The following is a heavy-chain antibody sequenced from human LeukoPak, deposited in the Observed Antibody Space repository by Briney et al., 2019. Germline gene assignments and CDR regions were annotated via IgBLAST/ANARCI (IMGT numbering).Heavy chain of an antibody. V-gene: IGHV1-69*05. J-gene: IGHJ5*02. CDR1: GGTFSSYA. D-gene: IGHD5-18*01. CDR2: IIPIFGTA. CDR3: ARDAYRIRLWLQGRYNWFDP. Sequence: ASVKVSCKASGGTFSSYAISWVRQAPGQGLEWMGRIIPIFGTANYAQKFQGRVTITTDESTSTAYMELSSLRSEDTAVYYCARDAYRIRLWLQGRYNWFDPWGQGTLVTVSS.